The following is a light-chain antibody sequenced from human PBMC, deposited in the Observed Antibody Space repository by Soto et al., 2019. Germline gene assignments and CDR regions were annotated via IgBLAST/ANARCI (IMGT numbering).Light chain of an antibody. CDR1: QSISTW. Sequence: DIQMTQSPSTLSASVGDRVTITCRASQSISTWLAWYQQKPGKAPRLLIYKASSLESGVPSRFSGSGSGTEFTLTISSLQPDDFATYYCQHYNSYYPSFGGGTRWIS. J-gene: IGKJ4*01. V-gene: IGKV1-5*03. CDR2: KAS. CDR3: QHYNSYYPS.